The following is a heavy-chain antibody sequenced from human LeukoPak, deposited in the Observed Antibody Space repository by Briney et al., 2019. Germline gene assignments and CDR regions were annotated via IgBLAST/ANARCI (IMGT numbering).Heavy chain of an antibody. V-gene: IGHV4-59*11. CDR3: ARDLVTVTKGFDI. Sequence: SETPSLTCSVSDDSFSTHYWTWIRHPPGKGLEWIGYISSIGRTNYNPSLKSRVTISIDTSKNQFSLKLRSVTAADTAVYYCARDLVTVTKGFDIWGQGTMVSVSS. J-gene: IGHJ3*02. CDR1: DDSFSTHY. D-gene: IGHD4-17*01. CDR2: ISSIGRT.